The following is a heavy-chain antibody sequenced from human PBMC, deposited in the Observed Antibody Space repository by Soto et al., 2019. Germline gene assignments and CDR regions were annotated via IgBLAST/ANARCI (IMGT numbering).Heavy chain of an antibody. CDR1: GGSISSDY. D-gene: IGHD6-13*01. J-gene: IGHJ5*02. V-gene: IGHV4-59*01. CDR2: IHYSGST. Sequence: PSDTLSLTCTVSGGSISSDYWSWIRQPPGKGLEWIGYIHYSGSTDYNPSLESRDTISVDTSKNQFSLKLSSVTAADTAVYYCAKDIRGRTAASVDNDFDPWRQGTPVTVSS. CDR3: AKDIRGRTAASVDNDFDP.